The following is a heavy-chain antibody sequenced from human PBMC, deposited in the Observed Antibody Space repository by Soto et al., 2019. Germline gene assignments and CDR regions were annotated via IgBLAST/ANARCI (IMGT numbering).Heavy chain of an antibody. CDR1: GFTFSSYS. V-gene: IGHV3-21*01. CDR2: ISSSSSYI. D-gene: IGHD2-2*02. J-gene: IGHJ5*02. Sequence: PGGSLRLSCAASGFTFSSYSMNWVRQAPGKGLEWVSSISSSSSYIYYADSVKGRFTISRDNAKNSLYLQMNSLRAEDTAVYYCARDRHCSSTSCCTAWFDPWGQGTLVTVSS. CDR3: ARDRHCSSTSCCTAWFDP.